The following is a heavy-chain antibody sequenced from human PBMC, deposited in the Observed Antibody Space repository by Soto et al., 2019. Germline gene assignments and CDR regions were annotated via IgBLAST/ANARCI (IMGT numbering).Heavy chain of an antibody. J-gene: IGHJ5*02. CDR3: ARYDWFEP. V-gene: IGHV3-74*01. Sequence: GWSLRLSCAASGFTFSTYWMHWVRQAPGKGLVWVSRIKSDGSSTSYADSVKGRFTISRDNAKNTLYLQMNSLRVEDTAVYYCARYDWFEPWGEGTLVTVSS. CDR2: IKSDGSST. CDR1: GFTFSTYW. D-gene: IGHD3-16*01.